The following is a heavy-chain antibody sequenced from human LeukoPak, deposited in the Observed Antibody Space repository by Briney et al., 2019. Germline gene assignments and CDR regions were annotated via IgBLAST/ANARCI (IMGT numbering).Heavy chain of an antibody. Sequence: GGSLRLSCAASGFTFSDYYMSWIRQAPGKGLEWVLGVSGSGDNTYYADSVKGRFTISRDNSKNTLYLQMNSLRADDTAVYYCARWSRSCSSTSCLFDYWGQGTLVTVSS. D-gene: IGHD2-2*01. CDR3: ARWSRSCSSTSCLFDY. CDR2: VSGSGDNT. CDR1: GFTFSDYY. V-gene: IGHV3-23*01. J-gene: IGHJ4*02.